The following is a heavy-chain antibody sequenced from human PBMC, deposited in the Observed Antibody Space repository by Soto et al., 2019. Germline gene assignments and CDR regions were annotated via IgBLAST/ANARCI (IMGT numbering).Heavy chain of an antibody. J-gene: IGHJ6*02. CDR3: ARKQVVRGVTCGMDV. Sequence: SETLSLTCAVYGGSFRGYYWSWIRQPPGKGLEWIGEINHSGSTNYNPSLKSRVTISVDTSKNQFSLKLSSVTAADTAVYYCARKQVVRGVTCGMDVWGQGTTDTLPS. CDR2: INHSGST. CDR1: GGSFRGYY. D-gene: IGHD6-13*01. V-gene: IGHV4-34*01.